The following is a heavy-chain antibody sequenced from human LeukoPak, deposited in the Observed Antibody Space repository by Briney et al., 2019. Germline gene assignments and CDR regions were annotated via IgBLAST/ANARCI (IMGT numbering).Heavy chain of an antibody. CDR3: ARGRGSSSWYYFDY. CDR2: INHSGST. V-gene: IGHV4-34*01. Sequence: SDTLSLTCAVYGGSFSGYYWSWIRQPPGKGLEWIGYINHSGSTNYNPSLKSRVTISVDTSKNQFSLKLSSVTAADTAVYYCARGRGSSSWYYFDYWGQGTLVTVSS. J-gene: IGHJ4*02. D-gene: IGHD6-13*01. CDR1: GGSFSGYY.